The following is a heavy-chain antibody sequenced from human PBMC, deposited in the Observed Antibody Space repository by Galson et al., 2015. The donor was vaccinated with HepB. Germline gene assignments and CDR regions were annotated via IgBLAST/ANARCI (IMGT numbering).Heavy chain of an antibody. CDR2: VIPIYGTP. V-gene: IGHV1-69*06. CDR3: ARGFCGSTGCYHYLDY. CDR1: EDTFNNYA. D-gene: IGHD2-2*01. J-gene: IGHJ4*02. Sequence: SVKVSCKVSEDTFNNYAIDWVRQAPGQGLEWMGHVIPIYGTPIYAQEFQGRLTITADKSTSTIYMELSSLRSEDTAVYYCARGFCGSTGCYHYLDYWGRGSLVTVSS.